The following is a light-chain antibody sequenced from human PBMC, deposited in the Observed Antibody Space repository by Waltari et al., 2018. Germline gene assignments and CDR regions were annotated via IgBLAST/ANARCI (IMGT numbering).Light chain of an antibody. CDR2: RNN. CDR1: SSTIGNNY. Sequence: QSVLTQPPSASGTPGQRVTLPCSGSSSTIGNNYGNWYHQVPGTAPKLLIYRNNRRPSGVPDRVSGSKSGTSASLAISGLRSEDEGDYYCAAWDDSLSGVVFGGGTKLTVL. J-gene: IGLJ2*01. V-gene: IGLV1-47*01. CDR3: AAWDDSLSGVV.